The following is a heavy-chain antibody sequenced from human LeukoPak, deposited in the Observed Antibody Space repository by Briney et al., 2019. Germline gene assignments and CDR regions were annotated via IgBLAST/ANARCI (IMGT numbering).Heavy chain of an antibody. CDR2: IYYSGST. CDR3: ARVRYSYFFDY. CDR1: GGSISSYY. Sequence: SETLSLTCTVSGGSISSYYWSWLRQPPGKGLEWIGYIYYSGSTNYNPSLKSRVTISVDTSKNQFSLKLSSVTAADTAVYYCARVRYSYFFDYWGQGTLVTVSS. J-gene: IGHJ4*02. V-gene: IGHV4-59*01. D-gene: IGHD5-18*01.